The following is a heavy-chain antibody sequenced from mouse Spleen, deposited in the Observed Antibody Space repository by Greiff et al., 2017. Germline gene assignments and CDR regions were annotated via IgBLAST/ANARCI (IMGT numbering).Heavy chain of an antibody. J-gene: IGHJ1*01. Sequence: EVQLQQSGPELVKPGASVKIPCKASGYTFTDYNMDWVKQSHGKSLEWIGDINPNNGGTIYNQKFKGKATLTVDKSSSTAYMELRSLTSEDTAVDYCARRRGMITKWYFDVWGAGTTVTVSS. CDR3: ARRRGMITKWYFDV. CDR1: GYTFTDYN. D-gene: IGHD2-4*01. CDR2: INPNNGGT. V-gene: IGHV1-18*01.